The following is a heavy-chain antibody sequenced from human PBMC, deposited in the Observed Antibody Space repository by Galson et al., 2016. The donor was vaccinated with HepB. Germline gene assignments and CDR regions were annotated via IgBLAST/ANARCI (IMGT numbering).Heavy chain of an antibody. J-gene: IGHJ4*02. D-gene: IGHD3-10*01. V-gene: IGHV3-30*03. CDR3: AREGRGFDFDC. Sequence: SLRLSCAASGFTFSKAWMGWVRQAPGKGLEWVTVISYDGSDKYYADSVKGRFTISRDNSKNTLYLQMNSLRVEDTAIYYCAREGRGFDFDCWGQGTLVTVSS. CDR1: GFTFSKAW. CDR2: ISYDGSDK.